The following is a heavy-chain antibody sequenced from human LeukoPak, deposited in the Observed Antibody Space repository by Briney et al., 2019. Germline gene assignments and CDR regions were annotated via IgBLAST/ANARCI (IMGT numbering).Heavy chain of an antibody. Sequence: PGGSLRLSCAASGFTLSSNFLSWVRQAPGKGLEWVSVIYSGGKTYYADSVKGRFTISRDNSKNTLYLQMNSLRAEDTAVYYCARGADRWNYFDYWGQGTLVTVSS. V-gene: IGHV3-53*01. J-gene: IGHJ4*02. CDR3: ARGADRWNYFDY. CDR2: IYSGGKT. D-gene: IGHD4-23*01. CDR1: GFTLSSNF.